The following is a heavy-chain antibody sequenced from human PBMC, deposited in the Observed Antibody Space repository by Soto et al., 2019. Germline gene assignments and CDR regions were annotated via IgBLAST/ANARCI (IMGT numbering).Heavy chain of an antibody. CDR3: ARDGLSGGDAFDI. J-gene: IGHJ3*02. CDR2: MNYRGIT. D-gene: IGHD3-10*01. CDR1: GGSIRSDGYY. Sequence: QVQLQESGPGLLKPSQTLSLTCTVSGGSIRSDGYYWSWIRQRPGKGLEWIGYMNYRGITYYNPSLKSRLTISEDTYTNHFSLTLNSVTAADTAVYYCARDGLSGGDAFDIWGQGTMVVVSS. V-gene: IGHV4-31*03.